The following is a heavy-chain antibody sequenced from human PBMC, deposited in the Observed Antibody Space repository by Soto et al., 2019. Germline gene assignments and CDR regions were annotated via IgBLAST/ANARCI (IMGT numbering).Heavy chain of an antibody. J-gene: IGHJ3*02. Sequence: SETLSLTCAVDGGSFSGYYWSWIRQPPGKGLEWIEEINHSGSTNYNPSIKSRVTISVDTSKNQFSLKLSSVTAADTAVYYFARGIPDYIWGSYRLGYAFDIWGQGTMVTVSS. CDR2: INHSGST. CDR3: ARGIPDYIWGSYRLGYAFDI. CDR1: GGSFSGYY. D-gene: IGHD3-16*02. V-gene: IGHV4-34*01.